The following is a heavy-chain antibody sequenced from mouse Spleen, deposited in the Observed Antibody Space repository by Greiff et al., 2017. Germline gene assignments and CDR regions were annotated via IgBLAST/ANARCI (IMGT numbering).Heavy chain of an antibody. Sequence: EVHLVESGGDLVKPGGSLKLSCAASGFTFSSYGMSWVRQTPDKRLEWVATISSGGSYTYYPDSVKGRFTISRDNAKNTLYLQMSSLKSEDSAVYFCARDGYPAWFAYWGRGTLVTVSA. V-gene: IGHV5-6*01. CDR2: ISSGGSYT. J-gene: IGHJ3*01. D-gene: IGHD2-3*01. CDR3: ARDGYPAWFAY. CDR1: GFTFSSYG.